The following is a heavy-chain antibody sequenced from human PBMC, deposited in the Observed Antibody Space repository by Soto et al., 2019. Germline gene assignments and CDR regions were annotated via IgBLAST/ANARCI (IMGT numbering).Heavy chain of an antibody. CDR2: IYYSGST. Sequence: PSETLSLTCTVSGCSICSYYWSWIRQPPGKGLEWIGYIYYSGSTNYNPSLKSRVTISVDTSKNQFSLKLSSVTAADTAVYYCARQSTYYDYIWGSYRTENAFDIWGQGTMVTVSS. J-gene: IGHJ3*02. V-gene: IGHV4-59*08. CDR3: ARQSTYYDYIWGSYRTENAFDI. CDR1: GCSICSYY. D-gene: IGHD3-16*02.